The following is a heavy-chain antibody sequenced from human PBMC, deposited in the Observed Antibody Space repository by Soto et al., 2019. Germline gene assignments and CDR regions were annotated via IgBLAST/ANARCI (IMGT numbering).Heavy chain of an antibody. J-gene: IGHJ4*02. CDR3: ARGGSYYAH. D-gene: IGHD3-16*01. Sequence: QVQLVQSGAEVKQPGASVRVSCKASGNTHTIYFIHWLRQAPGQGLEWMGWINSVSGGTNYAPRFRGRVAMTRDTSSATAFMDLSGLRSDDTAVYYCARGGSYYAHWGQGTLVTVSS. CDR2: INSVSGGT. V-gene: IGHV1-2*02. CDR1: GNTHTIYF.